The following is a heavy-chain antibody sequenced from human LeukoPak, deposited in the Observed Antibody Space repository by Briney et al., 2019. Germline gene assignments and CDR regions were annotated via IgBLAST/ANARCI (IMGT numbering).Heavy chain of an antibody. D-gene: IGHD6-19*01. V-gene: IGHV4-61*02. CDR2: VYTSGST. CDR3: ARGDSSGWPYFDY. J-gene: IGHJ4*02. Sequence: SETLSLTCTVSGGSISSGSYYWSWIRQPAGKGLEWIGRVYTSGSTNYNPSLKSRVTISVDTSKNQFSLKLSSVTAADTAVYYCARGDSSGWPYFDYWGQGTLVTVSS. CDR1: GGSISSGSYY.